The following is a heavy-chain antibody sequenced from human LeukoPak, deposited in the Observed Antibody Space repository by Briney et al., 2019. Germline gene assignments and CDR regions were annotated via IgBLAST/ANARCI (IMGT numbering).Heavy chain of an antibody. CDR2: ISAYNGDT. CDR1: GYTFNNYS. D-gene: IGHD6-13*01. J-gene: IGHJ4*02. V-gene: IGHV1-18*01. Sequence: ASVKVSCKTSGYTFNNYSITWVRQAPGQGLEWMGWISAYNGDTNYAQQLQGRVTMTTDTSTSTACMELRSLRSDDTAVYYCARSLNSRLIDYWGQGTLVTVSS. CDR3: ARSLNSRLIDY.